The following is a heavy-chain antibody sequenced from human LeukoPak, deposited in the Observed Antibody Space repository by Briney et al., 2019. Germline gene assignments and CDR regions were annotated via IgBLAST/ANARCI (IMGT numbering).Heavy chain of an antibody. CDR2: ISSSSSYI. V-gene: IGHV3-21*04. CDR3: ARGRGYVWGSYRTEKYYFDY. Sequence: GGALRLSCAASGFTFSSYSMNWVRQAPGKGLEWVSSISSSSSYIYYADSVKGRFTISRDNAKNSLYLQMNSLRAEDTAVYYCARGRGYVWGSYRTEKYYFDYWGQGTLVTVSS. J-gene: IGHJ4*02. D-gene: IGHD3-16*02. CDR1: GFTFSSYS.